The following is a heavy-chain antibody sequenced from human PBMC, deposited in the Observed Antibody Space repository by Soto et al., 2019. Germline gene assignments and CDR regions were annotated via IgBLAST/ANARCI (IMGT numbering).Heavy chain of an antibody. V-gene: IGHV3-23*01. CDR3: AKDRAWFGAPGAFDI. J-gene: IGHJ3*02. D-gene: IGHD3-10*01. CDR2: FSGSGGST. CDR1: GFTFSSYA. Sequence: PGGSLRLSCAASGFTFSSYAMSWVRQAPGKGLEWVSAFSGSGGSTYYADSVKGRFTISRDNSKNTLYLQINSPRAEDTAVYYCAKDRAWFGAPGAFDIWGQGTMVTVSS.